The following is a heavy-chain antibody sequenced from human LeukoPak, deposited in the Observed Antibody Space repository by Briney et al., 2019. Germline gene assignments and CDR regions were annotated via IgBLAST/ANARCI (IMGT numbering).Heavy chain of an antibody. D-gene: IGHD6-13*01. CDR2: IITSGST. CDR3: ARGRNGYSSSWYFGCAALVY. V-gene: IGHV4-34*01. CDR1: GGSFGGYY. J-gene: IGHJ4*02. Sequence: SETLSLTCAVYGGSFGGYYWSWVRPPPGEGLGWNGEIITSGSTNYNPSLKSRVTISVDTCKNQFSLKLSSVAAADTAVYYCARGRNGYSSSWYFGCAALVYWGQGTLVSVSS.